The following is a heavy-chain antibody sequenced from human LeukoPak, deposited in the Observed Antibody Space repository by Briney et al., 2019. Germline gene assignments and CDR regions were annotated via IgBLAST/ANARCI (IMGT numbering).Heavy chain of an antibody. V-gene: IGHV4-34*01. Sequence: SETLSLTCAVYGGSFSGYYWSWIRQPPGKGLEWIGEINHSGSTNYNPSLKSRVTISVDTSKNQFSLMLSSVTAADTAVYYCARGTVGSSLSWTVPWFDPWGQGTLVTVSS. CDR3: ARGTVGSSLSWTVPWFDP. J-gene: IGHJ5*02. CDR2: INHSGST. CDR1: GGSFSGYY. D-gene: IGHD6-6*01.